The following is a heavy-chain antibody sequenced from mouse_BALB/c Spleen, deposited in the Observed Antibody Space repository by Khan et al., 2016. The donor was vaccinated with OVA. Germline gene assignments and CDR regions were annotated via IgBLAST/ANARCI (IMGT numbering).Heavy chain of an antibody. V-gene: IGHV1-9*01. CDR3: ARGGYGGFAY. D-gene: IGHD2-2*01. Sequence: QVQLQQPGAELMKPGASVKISCKATGYTFSSYWIEWVKQRPGHGLEWIGDILPGSDSTNFNEKFKGKATFTADASSNIAYMQLSSLTSEESAVYYCARGGYGGFAYWGQGTLVTVSA. CDR1: GYTFSSYW. J-gene: IGHJ3*01. CDR2: ILPGSDST.